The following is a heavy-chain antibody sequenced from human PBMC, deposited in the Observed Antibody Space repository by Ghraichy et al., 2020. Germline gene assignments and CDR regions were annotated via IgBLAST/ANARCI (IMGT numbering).Heavy chain of an antibody. D-gene: IGHD3-3*01. CDR3: ARDRDDFWSGVGADNWFDP. J-gene: IGHJ5*02. Sequence: GGSLRLSCAASGFTFSSYSMNWVRQAPGKGLEWVSYISSSSSTIYYADSVKGRFTISRDNAKNSLYLQMNSLRDEDTAVYYCARDRDDFWSGVGADNWFDPWGQGTLVTVSS. V-gene: IGHV3-48*02. CDR2: ISSSSSTI. CDR1: GFTFSSYS.